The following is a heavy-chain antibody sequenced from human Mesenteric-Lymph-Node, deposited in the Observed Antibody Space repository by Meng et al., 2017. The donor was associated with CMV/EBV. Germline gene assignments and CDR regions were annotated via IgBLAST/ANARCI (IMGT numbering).Heavy chain of an antibody. D-gene: IGHD6-6*01. CDR3: AREISSSGRYFDH. CDR2: ISSSSSTT. J-gene: IGHJ4*02. Sequence: GGSLRLSCAASGFTFSTYNMNWVRQAPGKGLEWVSYISSSSSTTTYADSVKGRFTISRDNAKNTLYLQMNSLRAEDTAVYYCAREISSSGRYFDHWGQGTLVTVSS. CDR1: GFTFSTYN. V-gene: IGHV3-48*04.